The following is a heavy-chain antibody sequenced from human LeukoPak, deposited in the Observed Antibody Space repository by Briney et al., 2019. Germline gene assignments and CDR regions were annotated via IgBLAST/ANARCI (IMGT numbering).Heavy chain of an antibody. J-gene: IGHJ4*02. V-gene: IGHV1-18*01. Sequence: ASVKVSCKASGYTFISYGISWVRQAPGQRLEWMGWISAYNGNTNYAQKLQGRVTMTTDTSTSTAYMELRSLKSDDTAVYYCARDLGSGWQRNFDYWGQGTLVTVSS. CDR1: GYTFISYG. CDR2: ISAYNGNT. CDR3: ARDLGSGWQRNFDY. D-gene: IGHD6-19*01.